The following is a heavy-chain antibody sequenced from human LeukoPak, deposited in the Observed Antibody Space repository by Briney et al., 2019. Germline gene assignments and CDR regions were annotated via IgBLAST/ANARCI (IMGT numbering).Heavy chain of an antibody. CDR2: ISSSSSYI. V-gene: IGHV3-21*01. Sequence: GGSLRLSYAASGFTFSSYSMNWVRQAPGKGLEWVSSISSSSSYIYYADSVKGRFTISRDNAKNSLYLQMNSLRAEDTAVYYCAGSYDSSGYYPAFDYWGQGTLVTVSS. CDR1: GFTFSSYS. J-gene: IGHJ4*02. D-gene: IGHD3-22*01. CDR3: AGSYDSSGYYPAFDY.